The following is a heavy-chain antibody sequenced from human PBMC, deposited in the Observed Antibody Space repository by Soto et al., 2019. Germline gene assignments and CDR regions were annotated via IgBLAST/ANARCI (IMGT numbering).Heavy chain of an antibody. CDR1: GFTFSSYG. CDR2: ISYDGSNK. J-gene: IGHJ6*02. V-gene: IGHV3-30*18. CDR3: AKGRTEGGTIFGVAVGRNYGMDV. D-gene: IGHD3-3*01. Sequence: QVQLVESGGGVVQPGRSLRLSCAASGFTFSSYGMHWVRQTPGKGLEWVAVISYDGSNKYYADSVKGRFTISRDNSKNTLYLQMNSLRAEDTAVYYCAKGRTEGGTIFGVAVGRNYGMDVWGQGTTVTVSS.